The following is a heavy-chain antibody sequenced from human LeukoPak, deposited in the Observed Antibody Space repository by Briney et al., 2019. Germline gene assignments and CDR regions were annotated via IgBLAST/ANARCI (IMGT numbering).Heavy chain of an antibody. CDR2: IYYSGST. Sequence: SETLSLTCTVSGGSISSSSYYWGWIRQPPGKGLEWIGSIYYSGSTYYNPSLKSRVTISVDTSKNQFSLKLSSVTAADTAVYYCARVGDLGSYYYWGQGTLVTVSS. D-gene: IGHD1-26*01. CDR3: ARVGDLGSYYY. V-gene: IGHV4-39*07. CDR1: GGSISSSSYY. J-gene: IGHJ4*02.